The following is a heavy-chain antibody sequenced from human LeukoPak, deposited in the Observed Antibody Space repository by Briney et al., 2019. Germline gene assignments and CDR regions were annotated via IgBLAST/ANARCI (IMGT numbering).Heavy chain of an antibody. V-gene: IGHV1-2*02. CDR1: GYSENFYG. D-gene: IGHD3-16*02. CDR2: INPDSGGT. CDR3: ARSRNYVWGSYRYGAFDI. Sequence: ASVKVSCKTSGYSENFYGITWVRQVAGQGLEWMGWINPDSGGTNYAQKFQGRVTMTRDTSISTAYMELSRLRSDDTAVYYCARSRNYVWGSYRYGAFDIWGQGTMVTVSS. J-gene: IGHJ3*02.